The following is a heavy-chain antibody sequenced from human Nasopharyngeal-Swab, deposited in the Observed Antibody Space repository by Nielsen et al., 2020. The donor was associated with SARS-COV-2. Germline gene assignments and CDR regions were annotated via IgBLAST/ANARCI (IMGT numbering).Heavy chain of an antibody. CDR2: IYYSGST. J-gene: IGHJ4*02. D-gene: IGHD6-19*01. V-gene: IGHV4-39*01. CDR3: ARRGIAVAGVD. Sequence: RQAPGKGLEWIGSIYYSGSTYYNPSLKSRVTISVDTSKNQFSLKLSSVTAADTAVYYCARRGIAVAGVDWGQGTPVTVSS.